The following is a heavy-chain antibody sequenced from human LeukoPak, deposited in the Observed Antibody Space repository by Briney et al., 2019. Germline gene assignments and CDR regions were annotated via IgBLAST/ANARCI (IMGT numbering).Heavy chain of an antibody. Sequence: GGSLRLSSAASGFTFSNYWMHWVRQAPGKGLVWVSRINTDGSSTTYANSVKGRFTISRDNAKNALYLQMHSLRAEDTAVYYCARAYSSSHRIDYRGQGTLVTVFS. D-gene: IGHD6-6*01. CDR1: GFTFSNYW. V-gene: IGHV3-74*01. J-gene: IGHJ4*02. CDR3: ARAYSSSHRIDY. CDR2: INTDGSST.